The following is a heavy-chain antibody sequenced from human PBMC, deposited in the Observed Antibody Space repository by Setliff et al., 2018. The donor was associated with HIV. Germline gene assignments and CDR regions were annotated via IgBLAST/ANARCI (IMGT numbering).Heavy chain of an antibody. CDR1: GFIFSDYY. V-gene: IGHV3-11*06. J-gene: IGHJ4*02. D-gene: IGHD3-10*01. CDR3: ARGLNYYGSGSYLPLGY. Sequence: GGSLRLSCAASGFIFSDYYMSWIRQAPGKGLEWVSYITSSNNYMKYDADFVKGRFTISRDNAKNSLYLQMNSLRAEDTAVYYCARGLNYYGSGSYLPLGYWGQGTLVTVSS. CDR2: ITSSNNYMK.